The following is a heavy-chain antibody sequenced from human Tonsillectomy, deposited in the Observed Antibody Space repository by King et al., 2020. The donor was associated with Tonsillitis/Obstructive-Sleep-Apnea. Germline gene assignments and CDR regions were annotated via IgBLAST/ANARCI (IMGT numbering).Heavy chain of an antibody. Sequence: VQLVESGGGLVQPGGSLRLSCAASGFTFSSYELTWVRQAPGKGLEWISFISSSGSITYYADSVKGRFTISRDNAKNSLYLQMNSLRADDTAVYYCARDPYIVVIPAAVDAFDIWGQGTMVTVPS. CDR1: GFTFSSYE. J-gene: IGHJ3*02. CDR3: ARDPYIVVIPAAVDAFDI. V-gene: IGHV3-48*03. CDR2: ISSSGSIT. D-gene: IGHD2-2*01.